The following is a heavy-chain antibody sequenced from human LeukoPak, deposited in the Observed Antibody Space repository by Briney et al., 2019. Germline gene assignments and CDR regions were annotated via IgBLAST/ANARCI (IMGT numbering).Heavy chain of an antibody. D-gene: IGHD6-19*01. CDR1: GYSISSGYY. Sequence: PSETLSLTCTVSGYSISSGYYWGWIRQPPGKGLEWIGSTYHSGSTYYNPSLKSRVTISVDTSKNQFSLKLSSVTAADTAVYYCARESPQWRADSAGAFDIWGQGTMITVSS. V-gene: IGHV4-38-2*02. CDR3: ARESPQWRADSAGAFDI. CDR2: TYHSGST. J-gene: IGHJ3*02.